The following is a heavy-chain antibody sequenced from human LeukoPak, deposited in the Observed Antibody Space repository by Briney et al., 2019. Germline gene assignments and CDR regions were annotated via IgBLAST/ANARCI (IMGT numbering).Heavy chain of an antibody. CDR1: GGSISSSNYY. J-gene: IGHJ5*02. V-gene: IGHV4-39*07. CDR3: ARDIRSDILTDPPRFDP. CDR2: IYYSGST. Sequence: SETLSLTCTVSGGSISSSNYYWGWIRQPPGKGLEWIGSIYYSGSTYYNPSLKSRVTISVDTSKNQFSLKLSSVTAADTAVYYCARDIRSDILTDPPRFDPWGQGTLVTVSS. D-gene: IGHD3-9*01.